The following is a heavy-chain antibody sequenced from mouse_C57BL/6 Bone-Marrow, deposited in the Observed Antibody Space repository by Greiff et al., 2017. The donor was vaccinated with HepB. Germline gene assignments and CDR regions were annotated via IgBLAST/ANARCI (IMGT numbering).Heavy chain of an antibody. J-gene: IGHJ3*01. Sequence: EVKVVESGGGLVKPGGSLKLSCAASGFTFSDYGMHWVRQAPEKGLEWVAYISSGSSTIYYADTVKGRFTISRDNAKNTLFLQMTSLRSEDTAMYYCARDRSHYGSSSPFAYWGQGTLVTVSA. CDR1: GFTFSDYG. CDR2: ISSGSSTI. V-gene: IGHV5-17*01. D-gene: IGHD1-1*01. CDR3: ARDRSHYGSSSPFAY.